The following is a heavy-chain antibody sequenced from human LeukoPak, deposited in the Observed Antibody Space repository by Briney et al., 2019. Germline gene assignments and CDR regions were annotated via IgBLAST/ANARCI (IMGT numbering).Heavy chain of an antibody. CDR1: GFTFNDYS. Sequence: GRSLRLSCAASGFTFNDYSMHWVRQAPGKGLEWVSGISWNSGSIGYADSVKGRFTISRDNSKNTLYLQMNSLRVEDTAVYYCARDQSPVGSGFDASDIWGQGTMVTVSS. J-gene: IGHJ3*02. CDR2: ISWNSGSI. CDR3: ARDQSPVGSGFDASDI. D-gene: IGHD5-12*01. V-gene: IGHV3-9*01.